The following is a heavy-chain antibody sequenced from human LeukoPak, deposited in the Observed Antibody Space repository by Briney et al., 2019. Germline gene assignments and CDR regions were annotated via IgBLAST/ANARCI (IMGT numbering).Heavy chain of an antibody. CDR2: ISAYNGNT. CDR1: GYTFTSYG. CDR3: AKRDSGSYYYYYGMDV. D-gene: IGHD1-26*01. Sequence: ASVKVSCKASGYTFTSYGISWVRQAPGQGLEWMGWISAYNGNTNYAQKLQGRVTMTTDTSTSTAYMELRSLRSDDTAVYYCAKRDSGSYYYYYGMDVWGQGTTVTVSS. J-gene: IGHJ6*02. V-gene: IGHV1-18*01.